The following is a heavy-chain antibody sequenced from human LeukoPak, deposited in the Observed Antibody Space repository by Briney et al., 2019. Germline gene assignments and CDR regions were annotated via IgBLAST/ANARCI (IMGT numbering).Heavy chain of an antibody. J-gene: IGHJ4*02. V-gene: IGHV3-30-3*01. CDR3: ARDRGYYDFWSGYFSLYYFDY. D-gene: IGHD3-3*01. Sequence: QTGGSLRLSCAAFGFTFSSYAMHWVRQAPGKGLEWVAVISYDGNNKYYADSVKGRFTISRDNSKNTLYLQMNSLRAEDTAVYYCARDRGYYDFWSGYFSLYYFDYWGQGTLVTVSS. CDR1: GFTFSSYA. CDR2: ISYDGNNK.